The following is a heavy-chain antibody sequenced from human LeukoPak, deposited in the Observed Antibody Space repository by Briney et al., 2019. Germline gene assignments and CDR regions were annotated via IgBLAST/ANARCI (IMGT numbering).Heavy chain of an antibody. CDR3: GRHVSNGWDYHYGLDV. CDR2: AYYTGEI. V-gene: IGHV4-39*01. CDR1: GGSVASTGCY. Sequence: SATLSLTCTVSGGSVASTGCYWGWIRQPPGKGLEWIGSAYYTGEIHSTPSLKSRLAISVDTSKNQFALTLTSVTAADTAVYYCGRHVSNGWDYHYGLDVWGQGTTVTVSS. J-gene: IGHJ6*02. D-gene: IGHD6-19*01.